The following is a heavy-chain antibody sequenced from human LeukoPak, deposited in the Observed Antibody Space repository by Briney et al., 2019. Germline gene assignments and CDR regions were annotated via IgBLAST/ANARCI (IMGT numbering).Heavy chain of an antibody. Sequence: GGSLRLSCAASGSTFSSYWMSWVRQAPGKGLEWVANIKQDGSEKYYVDSVKGRFPISRDNAKNSLYLQMNSLRAEDTAVYYCARAFPYSSGSPDYWGQGTLVTVSS. V-gene: IGHV3-7*01. J-gene: IGHJ4*02. CDR2: IKQDGSEK. CDR1: GSTFSSYW. D-gene: IGHD6-19*01. CDR3: ARAFPYSSGSPDY.